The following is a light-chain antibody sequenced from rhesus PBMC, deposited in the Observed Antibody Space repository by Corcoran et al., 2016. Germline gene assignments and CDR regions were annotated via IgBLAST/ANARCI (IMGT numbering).Light chain of an antibody. V-gene: IGKV1-37*01. Sequence: DIQMTQSPSSLSASVGDRVTITCRASQGISSYLAWYQHKPGKAPKPLVYYASNLESGVPSRFSGSGSGTYFTLTISSLQPEDFATYDCHQYNSNPCSFGQGTKVEIK. CDR1: QGISSY. CDR2: YAS. J-gene: IGKJ2*01. CDR3: HQYNSNPCS.